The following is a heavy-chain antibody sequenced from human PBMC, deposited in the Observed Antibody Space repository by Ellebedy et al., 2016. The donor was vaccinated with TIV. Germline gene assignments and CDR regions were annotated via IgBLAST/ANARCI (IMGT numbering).Heavy chain of an antibody. D-gene: IGHD2-8*02. CDR3: AAVQYWEAVFDM. CDR2: INSDGSDP. Sequence: GESLKISCAASGFIFSGYWMHWVRQAPGKGLVWVSRINSDGSDPAYADSVRGRFTISRDNAKNTLYLQMNSLRAEDTAVYYCAAVQYWEAVFDMWGQGTMVTVSS. CDR1: GFIFSGYW. V-gene: IGHV3-74*01. J-gene: IGHJ3*02.